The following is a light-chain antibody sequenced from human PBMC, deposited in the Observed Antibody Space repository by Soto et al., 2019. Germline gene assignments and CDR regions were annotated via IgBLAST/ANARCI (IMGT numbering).Light chain of an antibody. CDR1: QSVLYSSDNKNY. CDR3: QQYYSTLT. V-gene: IGKV4-1*01. CDR2: WAS. Sequence: DIVMTQSPDSLAVSLGERATINCKSSQSVLYSSDNKNYLAWYQQKPGQPPKLLIYWASTRDSGLPDRFSGSGSGADFPRTISSLQAEDVAVYYCQQYYSTLTFGGGTKVEIK. J-gene: IGKJ4*01.